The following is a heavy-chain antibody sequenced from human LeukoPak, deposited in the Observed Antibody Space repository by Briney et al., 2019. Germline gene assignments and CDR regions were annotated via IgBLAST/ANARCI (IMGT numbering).Heavy chain of an antibody. D-gene: IGHD3-10*01. Sequence: GSLRLSCAASGFTFSSYWMTWVRQAPGKGLEWVANIKQDGSEKYYVDSVKGRLTISRDNAKNSLYLQMNSLRAEDTAVYYCAREGLYKIGLDVWGQGTTVTVSS. CDR1: GFTFSSYW. V-gene: IGHV3-7*01. J-gene: IGHJ6*02. CDR3: AREGLYKIGLDV. CDR2: IKQDGSEK.